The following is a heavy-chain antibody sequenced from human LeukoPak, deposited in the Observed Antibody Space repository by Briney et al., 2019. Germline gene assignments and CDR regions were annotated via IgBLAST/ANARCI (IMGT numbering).Heavy chain of an antibody. CDR3: ARDLIVGWVNWFDP. CDR2: IWYDGSNK. Sequence: PGGSLRLSCAASGFTFSSYGMHWVRQAPGKGLEWVAVIWYDGSNKYYADSVKGRFTISRDNSKNTLYLQMNSLRAEDTAVYYCARDLIVGWVNWFDPWGQGTLVTVSS. D-gene: IGHD2-15*01. CDR1: GFTFSSYG. V-gene: IGHV3-33*01. J-gene: IGHJ5*02.